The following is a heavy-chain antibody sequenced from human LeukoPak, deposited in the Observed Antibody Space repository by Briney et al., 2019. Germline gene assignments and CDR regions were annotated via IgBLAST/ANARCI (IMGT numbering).Heavy chain of an antibody. CDR2: INHSGST. Sequence: SETLSLTCAVYGGSFSGYYWSWIRQPSGKGLEWIGEINHSGSTNYNPSLKSRVTISVDTSKNQFSLKLSSVTAADTAVYYCARGPYYYDSSGYYSYWGQGTLVTVSS. V-gene: IGHV4-34*01. J-gene: IGHJ4*02. D-gene: IGHD3-22*01. CDR1: GGSFSGYY. CDR3: ARGPYYYDSSGYYSY.